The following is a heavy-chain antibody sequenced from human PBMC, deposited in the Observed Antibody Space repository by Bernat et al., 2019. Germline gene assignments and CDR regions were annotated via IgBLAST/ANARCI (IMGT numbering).Heavy chain of an antibody. V-gene: IGHV3-43*01. CDR1: GFTFDDYT. CDR3: VGGPTYYDFGNAFDI. J-gene: IGHJ3*02. CDR2: ISWDGGST. D-gene: IGHD3-3*01. Sequence: EVQLVESGGVVVQPGGSLRLSCAASGFTFDDYTMHWVRQAPGKGLEWVSLISWDGGSTYYADSGKGRFTISRDNSKNSLYLQMNSLRTEDTALYYCVGGPTYYDFGNAFDIWGQGTMVTVSS.